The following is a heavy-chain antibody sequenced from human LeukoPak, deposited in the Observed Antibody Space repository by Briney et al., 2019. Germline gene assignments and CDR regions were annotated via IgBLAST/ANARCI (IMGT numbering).Heavy chain of an antibody. D-gene: IGHD4-17*01. CDR3: ARTTVTNNWFDP. V-gene: IGHV1-8*01. Sequence: ASVKVSCKASGYTFTSYDINWVRQATGQGLEWMGWMNPNSGNTGYAQKFQGRVTMTRNTSISTAYMELSSLRSDDTAVYYCARTTVTNNWFDPWGQGTLVTVSS. CDR1: GYTFTSYD. J-gene: IGHJ5*02. CDR2: MNPNSGNT.